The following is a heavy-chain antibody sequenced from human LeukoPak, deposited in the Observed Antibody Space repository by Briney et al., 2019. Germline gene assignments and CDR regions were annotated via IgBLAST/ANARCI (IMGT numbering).Heavy chain of an antibody. Sequence: SETLSLTCTVSGGSISSYYWSWIRQPPGKGLEWIGYIYYSGSTNYNPSLKSRVTISVDTSKNQFSLKLSSVTAADTAVYYCARDATYSYVDGNLDYWGQGTLVTVSS. CDR1: GGSISSYY. CDR3: ARDATYSYVDGNLDY. V-gene: IGHV4-59*12. J-gene: IGHJ4*02. CDR2: IYYSGST. D-gene: IGHD5-18*01.